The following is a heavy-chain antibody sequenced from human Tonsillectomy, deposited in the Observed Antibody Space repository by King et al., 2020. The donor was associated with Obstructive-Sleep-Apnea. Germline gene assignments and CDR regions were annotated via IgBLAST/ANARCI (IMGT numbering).Heavy chain of an antibody. CDR1: GFTFSSYG. CDR3: VKDRRGGYSGYDYALLDY. Sequence: HVQLVESGGGVVQPGRSLRLSCAASGFTFSSYGMHWVRQAPGKGLEWVAVISYDGSDEYYIDSVKGRFTISRDNSKSTLYLHMHSLRAEDTAVYYCVKDRRGGYSGYDYALLDYWGQGTLVTVSS. D-gene: IGHD5-12*01. J-gene: IGHJ4*02. V-gene: IGHV3-30*18. CDR2: ISYDGSDE.